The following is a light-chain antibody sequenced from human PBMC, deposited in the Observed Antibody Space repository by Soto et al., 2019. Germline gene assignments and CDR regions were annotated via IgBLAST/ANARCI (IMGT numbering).Light chain of an antibody. CDR3: QQDGSVPSWFA. Sequence: EMVLTQSPGTLSLSPGERATLSCRASQTVTSNRLAWYQQKPGQAPRLLIYGASRRATGIPDRFSGSGSGTDFTLTISRREPEDFAVYYCQQDGSVPSWFAFGPGTTLDTK. V-gene: IGKV3-20*01. J-gene: IGKJ3*01. CDR1: QTVTSNR. CDR2: GAS.